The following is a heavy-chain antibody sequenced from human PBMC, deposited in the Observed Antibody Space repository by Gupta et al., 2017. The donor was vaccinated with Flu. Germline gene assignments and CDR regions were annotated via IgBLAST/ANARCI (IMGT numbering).Heavy chain of an antibody. CDR2: MKQDGSEI. D-gene: IGHD3-10*01. V-gene: IGHV3-7*01. CDR3: ARDGEFDY. CDR1: NFSTYW. Sequence: NFSTYWMTWVRQAPGKGLEWVATMKQDGSEIYYVDSVKGRFTISRDNAKNSVYLQMNSLRAEDTAVYYCARDGEFDYWGQGTLVTVSA. J-gene: IGHJ4*02.